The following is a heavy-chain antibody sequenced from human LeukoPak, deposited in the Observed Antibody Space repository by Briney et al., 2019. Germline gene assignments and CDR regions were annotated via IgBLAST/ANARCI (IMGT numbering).Heavy chain of an antibody. V-gene: IGHV4-4*07. CDR1: GGSISSYY. D-gene: IGHD4-4*01. CDR2: IYTSGST. J-gene: IGHJ5*02. Sequence: SETLSLTCTVSGGSISSYYWSWIRQPAGKGLEWIGRIYTSGSTNYNPSLKSRVTVSVDTSKDQFFLKLRSVTAADTAVYYCARHQYTHYEFDPWGQGILVTVSS. CDR3: ARHQYTHYEFDP.